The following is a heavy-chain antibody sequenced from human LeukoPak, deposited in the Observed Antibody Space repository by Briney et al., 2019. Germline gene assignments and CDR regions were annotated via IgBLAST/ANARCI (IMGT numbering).Heavy chain of an antibody. D-gene: IGHD5-12*01. Sequence: PSETLRVTCTVSGGSISFYYWNWIRQPPGKGLEWIGYIHYSGSTNYNPSLKSRVTMSLDTSKNNLSLRLTSVTAADTAVYYCARGDDYKSTYFDNWGESPVHSVSS. V-gene: IGHV4-59*01. CDR3: ARGDDYKSTYFDN. J-gene: IGHJ4*02. CDR2: IHYSGST. CDR1: GGSISFYY.